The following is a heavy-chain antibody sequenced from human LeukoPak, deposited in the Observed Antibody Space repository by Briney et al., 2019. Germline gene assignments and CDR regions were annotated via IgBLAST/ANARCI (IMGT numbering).Heavy chain of an antibody. J-gene: IGHJ4*02. CDR1: GGSFSGYY. CDR3: ARDRGAYSSGWTDY. CDR2: INHSGST. D-gene: IGHD6-19*01. Sequence: PSETLSLTCAVYGGSFSGYYWSWIRQPPGKGLEWIGEINHSGSTNYNPSLKSRVTISVDTSKNQFSLKLSSVTAADTAVYYCARDRGAYSSGWTDYWGQGTLVTVSS. V-gene: IGHV4-34*01.